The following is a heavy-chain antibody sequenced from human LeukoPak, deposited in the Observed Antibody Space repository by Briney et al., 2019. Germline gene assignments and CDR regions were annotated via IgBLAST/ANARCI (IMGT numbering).Heavy chain of an antibody. D-gene: IGHD3-22*01. J-gene: IGHJ4*02. V-gene: IGHV3-23*01. CDR1: GFTFSSYA. CDR3: AKGMEYYYDSSGLIDY. CDR2: ISGSGGST. Sequence: GGSLRLSCAASGFTFSSYAMSWVRQAPGKGLEWVSAISGSGGSTYYADSVKGRFTISRDNSKNTLYLQMNSLRAEDTAVYYCAKGMEYYYDSSGLIDYWGQGTLVTVSS.